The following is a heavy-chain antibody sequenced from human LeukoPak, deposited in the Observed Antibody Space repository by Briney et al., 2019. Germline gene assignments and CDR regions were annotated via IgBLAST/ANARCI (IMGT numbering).Heavy chain of an antibody. J-gene: IGHJ4*02. CDR1: GGTFSSYA. CDR2: IIPIFGTA. Sequence: GASVKVSCKASGGTFSSYAISWVRQAPGQGLEWMGGIIPIFGTANYAQKFQGRVTITADESTSTAFMELSSLRSEDTAVYYCARGGVVARRWFDYWGQGTLVTVSS. D-gene: IGHD2-15*01. V-gene: IGHV1-69*13. CDR3: ARGGVVARRWFDY.